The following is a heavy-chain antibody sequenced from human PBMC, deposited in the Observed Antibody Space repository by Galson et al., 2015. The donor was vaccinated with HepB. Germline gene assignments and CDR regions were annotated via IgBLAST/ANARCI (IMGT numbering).Heavy chain of an antibody. CDR2: IYPGDSDS. D-gene: IGHD1-26*01. V-gene: IGHV5-51*03. Sequence: QSGEEVKKPGESLKISCKGSGYTFTTYWIAWVRQMPGKGLEWMGIIYPGDSDSRYSPSFQGQVTFSADKSINPAYLQWKSLKASDTAMYYCARPRENYYLYYGLDVWGQGTTVTVSS. CDR1: GYTFTTYW. J-gene: IGHJ6*02. CDR3: ARPRENYYLYYGLDV.